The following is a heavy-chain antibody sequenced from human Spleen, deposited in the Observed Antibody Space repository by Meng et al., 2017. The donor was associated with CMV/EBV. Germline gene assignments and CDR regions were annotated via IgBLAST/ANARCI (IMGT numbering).Heavy chain of an antibody. J-gene: IGHJ5*02. Sequence: SETLSLTCTVSGDSISGSTFSWGWIRQSPGKGLEWIGNIYYSGSSYSKASLKSRVTMSVDTSRNQFSLKLNFVTAADTAVYYCARVKRVASAGTWVNWFDPWGQGTLVTVSS. V-gene: IGHV4-39*07. CDR1: GDSISGSTFS. CDR3: ARVKRVASAGTWVNWFDP. CDR2: IYYSGSS. D-gene: IGHD6-13*01.